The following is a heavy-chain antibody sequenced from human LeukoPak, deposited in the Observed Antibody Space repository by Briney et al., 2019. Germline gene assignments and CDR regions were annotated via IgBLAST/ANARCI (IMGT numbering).Heavy chain of an antibody. CDR1: GFTFSSYG. D-gene: IGHD3-10*01. V-gene: IGHV3-30*18. Sequence: GRSLRLSCAASGFTFSSYGMHWVRQAPGKGLEWVAVISYDGSNKYYADSVKGRFTISRDNSRNTLYLQMSSLRADDTAIYYCAKDTTPIRGRKRGGAFDIWGQGTMVTVSS. J-gene: IGHJ3*02. CDR2: ISYDGSNK. CDR3: AKDTTPIRGRKRGGAFDI.